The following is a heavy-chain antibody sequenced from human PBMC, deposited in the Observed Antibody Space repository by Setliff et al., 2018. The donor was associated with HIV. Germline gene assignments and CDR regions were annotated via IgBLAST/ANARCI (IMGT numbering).Heavy chain of an antibody. J-gene: IGHJ4*02. V-gene: IGHV4-61*09. CDR1: GGSIKNGPSS. CDR3: AKGVRGYNQGGLDH. CDR2: IYTSGTT. D-gene: IGHD5-18*01. Sequence: SETLSLTCSVSGGSIKNGPSSWTWIRQPAGKGLEWIGHIYTSGTTNYNSSLNSRVTISVDTSKNQFSLKLTSVTAADTAVYYCAKGVRGYNQGGLDHWGQGTLVTVAS.